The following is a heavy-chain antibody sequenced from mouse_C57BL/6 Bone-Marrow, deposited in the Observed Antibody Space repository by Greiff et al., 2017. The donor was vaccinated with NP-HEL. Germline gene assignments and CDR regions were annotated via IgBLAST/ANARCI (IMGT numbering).Heavy chain of an antibody. CDR2: INYDGSST. V-gene: IGHV5-16*01. CDR3: ARDGGAY. J-gene: IGHJ3*01. D-gene: IGHD1-1*02. Sequence: EVKVVESEGGLVQPGSSMKLSCTASGFTFSDYYMAWVRQVPEKGLEWVANINYDGSSTYYLDSLKSRFIISRDNAKNILYLQMSSLKSEDTATYYCARDGGAYWGQGTLVTVSA. CDR1: GFTFSDYY.